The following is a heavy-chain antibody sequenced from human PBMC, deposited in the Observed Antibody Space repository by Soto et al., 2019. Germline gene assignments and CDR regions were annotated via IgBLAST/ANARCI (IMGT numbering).Heavy chain of an antibody. J-gene: IGHJ4*02. CDR1: GFTFSDYY. CDR3: ASKRGYSYGYGY. CDR2: ISSSSSYT. V-gene: IGHV3-11*05. D-gene: IGHD5-18*01. Sequence: QVQLVESGGGLVKPGGSLRLSSAASGFTFSDYYMSWIRQAPGKGLEWVSYISSSSSYTNYADSVKGRFTISRDNAKNSLYLQMNSLRAEDTAVYYCASKRGYSYGYGYWGQGTLVTVSS.